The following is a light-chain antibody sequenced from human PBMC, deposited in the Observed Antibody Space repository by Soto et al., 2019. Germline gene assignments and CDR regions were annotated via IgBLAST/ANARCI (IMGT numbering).Light chain of an antibody. CDR2: SNN. V-gene: IGLV1-44*01. Sequence: QTVVTQPPSASGTPGQRVTISCSGSSSNIGSNTVNWYQQLPGTAPKLLIHSNNQRPSGVPDRFSGSKSGTSASLAISGLQSEDEADYYCAAWDDSLNGWVFGGGTQLTVL. CDR3: AAWDDSLNGWV. CDR1: SSNIGSNT. J-gene: IGLJ3*02.